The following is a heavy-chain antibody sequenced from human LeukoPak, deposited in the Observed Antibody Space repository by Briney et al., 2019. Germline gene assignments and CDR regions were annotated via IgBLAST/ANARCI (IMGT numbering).Heavy chain of an antibody. CDR2: ISYDGSKK. V-gene: IGHV3-30*18. Sequence: PGGSLRLSCAASGFTFSSYGMYWVRQAPGKGLEWVTTISYDGSKKYYADSVKGRFTISRDNSKNTLDLQVNSLRADDTAVYYCAKGTGTTFHRYYGMDVWGQGTTVTVSS. CDR1: GFTFSSYG. CDR3: AKGTGTTFHRYYGMDV. J-gene: IGHJ6*02. D-gene: IGHD1-1*01.